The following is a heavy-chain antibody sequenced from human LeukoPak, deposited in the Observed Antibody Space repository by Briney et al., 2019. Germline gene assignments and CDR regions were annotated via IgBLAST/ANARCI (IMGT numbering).Heavy chain of an antibody. J-gene: IGHJ5*02. D-gene: IGHD1-1*01. V-gene: IGHV4-61*02. CDR1: GGSIRGGSYF. CDR3: ARGDWQYINNWSNWFDP. CDR2: VDSSGTT. Sequence: SQTLSLTCTVSGGSIRGGSYFWPWIRQPAGKALEWIGRVDSSGTTNYNPSLKSRVTISVDTSKNQFSLKLSSVTAADTAVYYCARGDWQYINNWSNWFDPWGQGTLVTVSS.